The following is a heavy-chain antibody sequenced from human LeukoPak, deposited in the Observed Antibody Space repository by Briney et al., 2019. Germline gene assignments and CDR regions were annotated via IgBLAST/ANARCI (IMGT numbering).Heavy chain of an antibody. V-gene: IGHV4-34*01. Sequence: PSETLSLTCAVYGGSFSGYYWSWIRQPPGKGLEWIGEINHSGSTNYNPSLKSRVTISVDTSENQFSLKLSSVTAADTAVYYCARGHHSSGYYYNNWFDPWGQGTLVTVSS. CDR3: ARGHHSSGYYYNNWFDP. J-gene: IGHJ5*02. CDR1: GGSFSGYY. CDR2: INHSGST. D-gene: IGHD3-22*01.